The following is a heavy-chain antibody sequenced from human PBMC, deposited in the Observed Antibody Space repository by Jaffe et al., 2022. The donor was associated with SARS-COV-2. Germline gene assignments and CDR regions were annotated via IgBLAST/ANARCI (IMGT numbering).Heavy chain of an antibody. D-gene: IGHD3-10*02. V-gene: IGHV3-33*01. Sequence: QVQLVESGGGVVQPGRSLRLSCAASGFTFSSYGMHWVRQAPGKGLEWVAVIWYDGSNKYYADSVKGRFTISRDNSKNTLYLQMNSLRAEDTAVYYCARVVFGGGSGPIDYWGQGTLVTVSS. CDR2: IWYDGSNK. J-gene: IGHJ4*02. CDR3: ARVVFGGGSGPIDY. CDR1: GFTFSSYG.